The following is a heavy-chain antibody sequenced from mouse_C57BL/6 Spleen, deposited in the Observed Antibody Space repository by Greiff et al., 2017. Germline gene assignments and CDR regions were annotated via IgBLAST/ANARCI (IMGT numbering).Heavy chain of an antibody. CDR2: IDPEDGDT. CDR3: AMDDYGSSLDY. D-gene: IGHD1-1*01. V-gene: IGHV14-2*01. Sequence: EVQLQQSGAELVKPGASVKLSCTASGFNITDYYMHWVKQRPEQGLEWIGRIDPEDGDTKYAPKFQGKATITADTSSNTAYLQLSRLTSEDTAVYYCAMDDYGSSLDYWGQGTTLTVSS. CDR1: GFNITDYY. J-gene: IGHJ2*01.